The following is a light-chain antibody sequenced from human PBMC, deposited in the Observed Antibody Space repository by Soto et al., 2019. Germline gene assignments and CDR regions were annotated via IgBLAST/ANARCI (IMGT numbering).Light chain of an antibody. Sequence: EIVMTQSPASLSVSPGERATLSCRASQRISSNLAWYQQKPGQAPRLLIFGASTRATGIPARFSGSGSGTEFTLTISSLHSEDFAVYYCQQYNNWPYTFGQGARLEIK. CDR3: QQYNNWPYT. CDR2: GAS. V-gene: IGKV3-15*01. J-gene: IGKJ2*01. CDR1: QRISSN.